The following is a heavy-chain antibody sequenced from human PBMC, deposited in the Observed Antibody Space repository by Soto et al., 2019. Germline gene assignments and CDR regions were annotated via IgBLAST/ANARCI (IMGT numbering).Heavy chain of an antibody. CDR3: ASHSTVTTRAEYFQH. Sequence: QVQLVQSGAEVKKPGSSVKVSCKASGGTFSSYTISWVRQAPGQGLEWMGRIIPILGIANYAQKFQGRVTITADKSTSTAYMELSSLRSEDTAVYYCASHSTVTTRAEYFQHWGQGTLVTFSS. CDR1: GGTFSSYT. D-gene: IGHD4-17*01. J-gene: IGHJ1*01. CDR2: IIPILGIA. V-gene: IGHV1-69*02.